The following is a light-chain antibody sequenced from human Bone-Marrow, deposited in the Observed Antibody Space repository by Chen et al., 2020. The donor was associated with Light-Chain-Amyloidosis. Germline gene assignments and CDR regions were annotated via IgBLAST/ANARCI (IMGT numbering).Light chain of an antibody. J-gene: IGLJ2*01. V-gene: IGLV3-25*03. CDR1: DLPTKY. CDR3: QSADSSGTYEVI. CDR2: RDT. Sequence: SYELTQPPSVSVSPGQPARITCSGDDLPTKYAYWYQQKPGQAPVLVIHRDTERPSGISERFSGSSSGTPATLTISGVQAEDEADYNCQSADSSGTYEVIFGGGTKLTVL.